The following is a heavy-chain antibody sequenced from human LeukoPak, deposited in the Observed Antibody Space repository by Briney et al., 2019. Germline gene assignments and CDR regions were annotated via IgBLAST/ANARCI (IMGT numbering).Heavy chain of an antibody. CDR3: ARDLSYGDLDY. V-gene: IGHV4-39*07. CDR2: IYYSGST. J-gene: IGHJ4*02. CDR1: GGSISSSSYY. D-gene: IGHD4-17*01. Sequence: SETLSLTCTVSGGSISSSSYYWGWLRQPPGKGLEWIGSIYYSGSTYYNPSLKSRVTISVDTSKNQFSLKLSSVTAADTAVYYCARDLSYGDLDYWGQGTLVTVSS.